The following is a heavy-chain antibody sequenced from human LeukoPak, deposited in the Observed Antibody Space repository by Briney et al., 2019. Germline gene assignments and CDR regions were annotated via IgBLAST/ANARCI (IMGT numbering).Heavy chain of an antibody. Sequence: GGSLRLSCAASGFTFSSYAMSWVRQAPGKGLEWVPAISGSGGSTYYADSVKGRFTISRDNSKNTLYLQMNSLRAEDTAVYYCAGTTMIVVVPTSDYWGQGTLVTVSS. J-gene: IGHJ4*02. CDR1: GFTFSSYA. CDR3: AGTTMIVVVPTSDY. V-gene: IGHV3-23*01. D-gene: IGHD3-22*01. CDR2: ISGSGGST.